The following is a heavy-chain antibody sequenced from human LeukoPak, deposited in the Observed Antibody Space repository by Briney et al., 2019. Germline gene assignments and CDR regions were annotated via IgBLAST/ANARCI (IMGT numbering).Heavy chain of an antibody. CDR1: GGSISSSSYY. J-gene: IGHJ4*02. V-gene: IGHV4-39*01. D-gene: IGHD3-3*01. CDR3: ARTEDYDFWSGYGYYFDY. Sequence: SETLSLTCTVSGGSISSSSYYWGWIRQPPGRGLEWIGSIYYSESTYYNPSLKSRVTISVDTSKNQFSLKLSSVTAADTAVYYCARTEDYDFWSGYGYYFDYWGQGTLVTVSS. CDR2: IYYSEST.